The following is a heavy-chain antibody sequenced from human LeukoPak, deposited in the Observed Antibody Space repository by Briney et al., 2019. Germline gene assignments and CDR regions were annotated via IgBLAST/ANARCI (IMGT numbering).Heavy chain of an antibody. J-gene: IGHJ4*02. CDR2: ISSGGRTV. CDR3: ARDPTEGFEELLSPPDY. V-gene: IGHV3-11*01. Sequence: GGSLRLSCAASGFTFTDSFMTRIRQAPGKGLEWVSSISSGGRTVYYADFVKGRFTISRDNAKNSLYLQMNSLRAEDTALYYCARDPTEGFEELLSPPDYWGQGTLVTVSS. D-gene: IGHD3-10*01. CDR1: GFTFTDSF.